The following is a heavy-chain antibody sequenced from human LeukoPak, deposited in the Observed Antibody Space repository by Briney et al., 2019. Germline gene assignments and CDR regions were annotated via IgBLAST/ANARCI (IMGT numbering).Heavy chain of an antibody. CDR3: ARMNYDILTGYYLRAFDV. J-gene: IGHJ3*01. D-gene: IGHD3-9*01. Sequence: GGSLRLSCAASGFTFSTHWMVWVRRAPGKGLEWVSHISSSGSIIYYADSVKGRFTISRDNPKNSLYLQMNSLRAEDTAVYYCARMNYDILTGYYLRAFDVWGQGTMVTVSS. CDR1: GFTFSTHW. CDR2: ISSSGSII. V-gene: IGHV3-48*04.